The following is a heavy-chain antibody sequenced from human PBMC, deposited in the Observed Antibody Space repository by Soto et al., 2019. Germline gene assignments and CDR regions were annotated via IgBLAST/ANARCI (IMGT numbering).Heavy chain of an antibody. CDR3: ASRTYGMDV. CDR1: GGSISSSNW. J-gene: IGHJ6*02. V-gene: IGHV4-4*02. CDR2: IFHNGNT. Sequence: QVQLQESGPGLVKPSGTLSLTCAVSGGSISSSNWWSWVRQPPGKGLEWIGEIFHNGNTYSNPSPTCRVTMSVDKSKNQFSLNLNSVTAADTAVYYCASRTYGMDVWGQGTTVTVSS.